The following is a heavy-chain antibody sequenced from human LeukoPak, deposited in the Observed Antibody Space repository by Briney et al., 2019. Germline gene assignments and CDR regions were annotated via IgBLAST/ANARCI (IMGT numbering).Heavy chain of an antibody. CDR2: ISGSGGST. V-gene: IGHV3-23*01. D-gene: IGHD1-26*01. Sequence: PGGSLRLSCVTSGFTFSRHSMSWVRLAPGKGLEWVSAISGSGGSTYYADSVKGRFTISRDNSKNTLYLQMNSLRAEDTAVYYCAKEIVGATIFDYWGQGTLVTVSS. CDR3: AKEIVGATIFDY. CDR1: GFTFSRHS. J-gene: IGHJ4*02.